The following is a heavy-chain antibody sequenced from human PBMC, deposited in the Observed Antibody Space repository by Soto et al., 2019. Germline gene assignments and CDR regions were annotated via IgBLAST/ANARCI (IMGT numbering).Heavy chain of an antibody. CDR3: ANDGPRGCRAVPGTCEY. V-gene: IGHV3-30*18. D-gene: IGHD6-19*01. Sequence: QVQLVESGGGVVQPGRSLRLSCAASGFTFSSYGMHWVRQAPGKGLEWVAVISYDGSNKYYADSVKGRFTISRDNSKNXXYLEMNCVRAEDTAVYYCANDGPRGCRAVPGTCEYWGHGSLVTVSS. CDR2: ISYDGSNK. CDR1: GFTFSSYG. J-gene: IGHJ4*01.